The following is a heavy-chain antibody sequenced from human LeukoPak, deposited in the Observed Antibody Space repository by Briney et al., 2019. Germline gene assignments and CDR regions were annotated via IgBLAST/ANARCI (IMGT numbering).Heavy chain of an antibody. CDR3: ARRGDGYNDFDY. CDR2: IYYSGST. Sequence: SETLSLTCTVSGGSISSSSYYWGWIRQPPGKGLEWIGSIYYSGSTYYNPSLKSRVTISVGTSKNQFSLKLSSVTAADTAVYYCARRGDGYNDFDYWGQGTLVTVSS. CDR1: GGSISSSSYY. D-gene: IGHD5-24*01. V-gene: IGHV4-39*01. J-gene: IGHJ4*02.